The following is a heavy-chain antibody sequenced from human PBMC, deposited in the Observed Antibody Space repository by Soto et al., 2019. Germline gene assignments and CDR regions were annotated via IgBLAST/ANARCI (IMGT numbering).Heavy chain of an antibody. CDR3: ARDRGARGDF. Sequence: QVQLVQSGAEVKKLGSSVKVSCKASGDNFSTYPISWVRQAHGQGLEWMGGIIPIYVTANYAQKFRGRVTITADERTRTSYMELTNLRSEDTAVYYCARDRGARGDFWGQGTLVTVSS. CDR2: IIPIYVTA. J-gene: IGHJ4*02. V-gene: IGHV1-69*01. D-gene: IGHD3-10*01. CDR1: GDNFSTYP.